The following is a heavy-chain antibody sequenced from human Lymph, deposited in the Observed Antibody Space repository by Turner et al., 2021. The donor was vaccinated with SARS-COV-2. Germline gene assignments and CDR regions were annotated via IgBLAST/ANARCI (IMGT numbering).Heavy chain of an antibody. CDR1: GYTFTGYY. V-gene: IGHV1-2*02. CDR2: INPNSGGT. CDR3: ARSRDLQSMIRGVDPFDY. Sequence: QVQLVQSGAEVKKPGASVKVSCKASGYTFTGYYMHWVRQAPGQGRELMGWINPNSGGTNYPQKFQGRVTMTRDTSISRAYMELSMLSSDDTAVYYCARSRDLQSMIRGVDPFDYWGQGTLVTVSS. J-gene: IGHJ4*02. D-gene: IGHD3-10*01.